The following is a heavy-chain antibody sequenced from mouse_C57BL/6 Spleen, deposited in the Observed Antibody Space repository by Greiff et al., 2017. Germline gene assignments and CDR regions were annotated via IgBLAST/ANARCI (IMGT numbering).Heavy chain of an antibody. D-gene: IGHD1-1*01. CDR1: GYTFTSYW. CDR3: ARSYDGSSYPYWYFGV. V-gene: IGHV1-55*01. J-gene: IGHJ1*03. CDR2: IYPGSGST. Sequence: QVQLQQPGAELVKPGASVKMSCKASGYTFTSYWITWVKQRPGQGLEWIGDIYPGSGSTNYNEKFKSKATLTVDTSSSTAYMQLSSLTSEDSAVYYCARSYDGSSYPYWYFGVWGTGTTVTVSS.